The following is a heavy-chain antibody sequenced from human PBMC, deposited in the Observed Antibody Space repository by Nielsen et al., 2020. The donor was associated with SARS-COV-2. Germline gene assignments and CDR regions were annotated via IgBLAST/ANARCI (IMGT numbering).Heavy chain of an antibody. D-gene: IGHD4-17*01. J-gene: IGHJ4*02. CDR3: ATYGDSFDY. CDR2: IKQDGSNK. Sequence: GESLKISCAASGFTFSSYWMSWVRQAPGKGLEWVANIKQDGSNKYYADSVKGRFTISRDNSKNTLYLQMNSLRAEDTAVYYCATYGDSFDYWGQGTLVTVSS. V-gene: IGHV3-7*03. CDR1: GFTFSSYW.